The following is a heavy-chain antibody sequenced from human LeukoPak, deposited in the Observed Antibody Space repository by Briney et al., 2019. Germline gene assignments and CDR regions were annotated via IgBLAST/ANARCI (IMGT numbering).Heavy chain of an antibody. CDR1: GYTFTSYA. J-gene: IGHJ4*02. V-gene: IGHV1-3*01. CDR3: ARVGVHSGSYLFDY. D-gene: IGHD1-26*01. CDR2: INAGNGNT. Sequence: ASVKVSCKASGYTFTSYAMHWVRQAPGQRLEWMGWINAGNGNTKYSQEFQGRVTITRDTSASTAYMELSSLRSEDTAVYYCARVGVHSGSYLFDYWGQGTLVTVSS.